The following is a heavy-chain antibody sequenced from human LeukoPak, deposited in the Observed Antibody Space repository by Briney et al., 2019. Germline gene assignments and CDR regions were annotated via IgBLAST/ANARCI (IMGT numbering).Heavy chain of an antibody. CDR3: ARFNNYYYYMDV. CDR2: ISSSSSYI. D-gene: IGHD2/OR15-2a*01. V-gene: IGHV3-21*01. J-gene: IGHJ6*03. Sequence: GGSLRLSCAASGFSFSSYSMNWVRQAPGKGLEWVSSISSSSSYIYYADSVKGRFTISRDNAKNSLYLQMNSLRAEDTAVYYCARFNNYYYYMDVWGKGTTVTVSS. CDR1: GFSFSSYS.